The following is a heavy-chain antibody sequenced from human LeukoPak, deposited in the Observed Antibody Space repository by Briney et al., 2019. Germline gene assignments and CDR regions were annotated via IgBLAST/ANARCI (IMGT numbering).Heavy chain of an antibody. D-gene: IGHD3-22*01. V-gene: IGHV5-51*01. J-gene: IGHJ4*02. Sequence: GESLKISCKGSGYSFTSYWIGWVRQMPGKGLEWMGIIYPGDSDTRYSPSFQGQVTISADKSISTAYLKWSSLKASDTAMYYCARRGGNRYYYDSSGYYDYWGQGTLVTVSS. CDR1: GYSFTSYW. CDR2: IYPGDSDT. CDR3: ARRGGNRYYYDSSGYYDY.